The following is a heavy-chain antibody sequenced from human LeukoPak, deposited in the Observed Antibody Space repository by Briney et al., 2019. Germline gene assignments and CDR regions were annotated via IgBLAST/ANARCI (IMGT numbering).Heavy chain of an antibody. V-gene: IGHV3-23*01. D-gene: IGHD1-26*01. Sequence: GGSLRLSCEASGFTFSSYAMSWVRQAPGKGLEWVSAISGSGGSTYYADSVKGRFTISRDNSKNTLYLQMNTLRAEDTAVYYCAKDRVGAIPNEAFDVWGQGTMVTVSS. CDR2: ISGSGGST. J-gene: IGHJ3*01. CDR1: GFTFSSYA. CDR3: AKDRVGAIPNEAFDV.